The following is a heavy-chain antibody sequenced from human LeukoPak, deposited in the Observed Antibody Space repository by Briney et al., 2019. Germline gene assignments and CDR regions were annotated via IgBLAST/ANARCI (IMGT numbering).Heavy chain of an antibody. CDR1: GFTFSSYS. CDR3: ARDPRGYCSGGSCYEKSLDY. CDR2: ISSSYI. V-gene: IGHV3-21*01. D-gene: IGHD2-15*01. Sequence: PGGSLRLSCAASGFTFSSYSMNWVRQAPGKGLEWVSSISSSYIYYADSVKGRFTISRDNAKNSLYLQMNSLRAEDTAVYYCARDPRGYCSGGSCYEKSLDYWGQGTLVTVSS. J-gene: IGHJ4*02.